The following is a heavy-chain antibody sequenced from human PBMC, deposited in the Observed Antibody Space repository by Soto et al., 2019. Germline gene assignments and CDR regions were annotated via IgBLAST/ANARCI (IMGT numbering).Heavy chain of an antibody. V-gene: IGHV1-69*13. CDR2: IIPIFGTA. Sequence: SVKVSCKASGGTFSSYAISWVRQAPGQGLEWMGGIIPIFGTANYAQKFQGRVTITADESTSTAYMELSSLRSEDTAVYYCARSYDILTGPLDYWGQGTLVTVSS. J-gene: IGHJ4*02. CDR3: ARSYDILTGPLDY. D-gene: IGHD3-9*01. CDR1: GGTFSSYA.